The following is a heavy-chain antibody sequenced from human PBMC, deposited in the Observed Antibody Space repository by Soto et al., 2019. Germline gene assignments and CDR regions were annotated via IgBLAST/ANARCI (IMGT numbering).Heavy chain of an antibody. CDR1: GADINTYS. V-gene: IGHV4-4*07. D-gene: IGHD6-19*01. CDR3: ARDREAGYNFYYGMDV. Sequence: SETLSLTCSVSGADINTYSWTWIRQPAGKGLEWIGRTYTSASINYNPSLKGRVTLSVDTSTNQVSLRLASVTAADTAIYYCARDREAGYNFYYGMDVWGQGTTVTVSS. CDR2: TYTSASI. J-gene: IGHJ6*02.